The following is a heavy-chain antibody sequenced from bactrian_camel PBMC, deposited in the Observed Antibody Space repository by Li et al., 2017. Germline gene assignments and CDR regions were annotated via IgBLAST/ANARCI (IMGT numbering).Heavy chain of an antibody. CDR3: AAYLEPFCRRRYRGNWTYPTAYNY. J-gene: IGHJ4*01. V-gene: IGHV3S9*01. D-gene: IGHD8*01. CDR2: IDSDGNI. Sequence: HVQLVESGGGSVLAGGSLRLSCVASGYTSNNACMGWFRQVPGKEREGVASIDSDGNIRYSDSVAGRFTISKDSAKNTLYLQMNSLNPEDTAAYYCAAYLEPFCRRRYRGNWTYPTAYNYWGQGTQVTVS. CDR1: GYTSNNAC.